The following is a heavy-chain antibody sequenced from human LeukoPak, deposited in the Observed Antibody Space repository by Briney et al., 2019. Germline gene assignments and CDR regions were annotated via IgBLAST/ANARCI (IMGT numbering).Heavy chain of an antibody. Sequence: GGSLRLSCAASGFTFHDYAMHWVRQAPGKGLEWVALFDGRGGTTNYADSVKGRFTISRDNSENSLYLQMNSLTTEATAFYSCAKDKGSISSWGFDFWGQGTLVTVSS. CDR2: FDGRGGTT. J-gene: IGHJ4*02. CDR3: AKDKGSISSWGFDF. D-gene: IGHD6-13*01. V-gene: IGHV3-43*02. CDR1: GFTFHDYA.